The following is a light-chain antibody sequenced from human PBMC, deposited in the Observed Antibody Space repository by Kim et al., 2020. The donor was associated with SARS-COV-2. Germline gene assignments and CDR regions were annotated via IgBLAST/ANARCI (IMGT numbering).Light chain of an antibody. Sequence: ALGQTVRITCQGDSLRSYYASWYQQKPGQAPVLVIYGKNNRPSGIPDRFSGSSSGNTASLTITGAQAEDEADCYCNSRDSSGNHLVFGGGTKLIVL. CDR2: GKN. V-gene: IGLV3-19*01. J-gene: IGLJ3*02. CDR3: NSRDSSGNHLV. CDR1: SLRSYY.